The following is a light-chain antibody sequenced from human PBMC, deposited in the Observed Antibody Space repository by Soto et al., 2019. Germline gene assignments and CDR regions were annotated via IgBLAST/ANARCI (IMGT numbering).Light chain of an antibody. J-gene: IGKJ5*01. CDR1: LSVSSY. CDR2: DAS. CDR3: EQYGSSPPSIT. Sequence: EIVLTQSPATLSLSPGERATLSCRTSLSVSSYLAWYQQKPGQAPRLLIYDASNRATGIPARFTGSGSGTDLTLTISSLEPEDFAVYYCEQYGSSPPSITFGQGTRLEI. V-gene: IGKV3-11*01.